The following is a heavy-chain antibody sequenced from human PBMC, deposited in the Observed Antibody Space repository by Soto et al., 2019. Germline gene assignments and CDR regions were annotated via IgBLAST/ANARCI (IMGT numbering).Heavy chain of an antibody. J-gene: IGHJ4*02. CDR2: AYWDDDN. D-gene: IGHD1-20*01. CDR3: AHRRGGYNWDDAHFDY. V-gene: IGHV2-5*02. Sequence: QITLKESGPTLVKPTQTLTLTWSFSGFSLSTTGVGVGWIRQPPGKALEWLGFAYWDDDNRYSPSLKSRLTITKDTSGNQVVLTMTNMDPVDTATYFCAHRRGGYNWDDAHFDYWGQGTLVTVSS. CDR1: GFSLSTTGVG.